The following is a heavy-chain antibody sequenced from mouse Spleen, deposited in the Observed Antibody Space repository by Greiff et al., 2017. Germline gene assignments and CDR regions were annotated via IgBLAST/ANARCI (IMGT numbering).Heavy chain of an antibody. CDR3: EGRFISYAMDY. D-gene: IGHD1-2*01. CDR2: INPNNGGT. J-gene: IGHJ4*01. CDR1: GYTFTDYY. V-gene: IGHV1-26*01. Sequence: EVQLQQSGPELVKPGASVKISCKASGYTFTDYYMNWVKQSHGKSLEWIGDINPNNGGTSYNQKFKGKATLTVDKSSSTAYMELRSLTSEDSAVYYCEGRFISYAMDYWGQGTSVTVSS.